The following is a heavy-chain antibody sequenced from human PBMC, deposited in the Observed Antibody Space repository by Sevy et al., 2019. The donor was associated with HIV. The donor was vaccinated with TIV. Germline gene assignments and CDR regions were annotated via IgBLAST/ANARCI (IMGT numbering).Heavy chain of an antibody. CDR2: IKSKVDGGTT. CDR3: TTRGRVADPGGFYYIGMDV. Sequence: GGSLRLSCTASGFTFSNAWMSWVRQAPGKGLEWVGRIKSKVDGGTTDYATPVKGRFTILRDDSKNTLYLQMNSLKTEDTAVYYGTTRGRVADPGGFYYIGMDVWGQGTTVTVS. D-gene: IGHD6-19*01. V-gene: IGHV3-15*01. J-gene: IGHJ6*02. CDR1: GFTFSNAW.